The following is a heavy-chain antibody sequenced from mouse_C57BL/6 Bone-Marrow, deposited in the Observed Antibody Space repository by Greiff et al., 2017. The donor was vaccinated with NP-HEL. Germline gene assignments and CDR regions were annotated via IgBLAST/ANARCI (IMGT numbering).Heavy chain of an antibody. CDR1: GFTFSDYY. CDR3: ARPCNYGYYAMDY. CDR2: ISNGGGST. D-gene: IGHD2-1*01. J-gene: IGHJ4*01. Sequence: EVNVVESGGGLVQPGGSLKLSCAASGFTFSDYYMYWVRQTPEKRLEWVAYISNGGGSTYYPETVKGRFTISRDNAKNTLYLQMSRLKSEDTAMYYCARPCNYGYYAMDYWGQGTSVTVSS. V-gene: IGHV5-12*01.